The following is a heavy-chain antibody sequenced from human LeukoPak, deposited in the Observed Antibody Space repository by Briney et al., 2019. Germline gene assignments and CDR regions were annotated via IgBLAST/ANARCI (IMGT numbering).Heavy chain of an antibody. D-gene: IGHD6-13*01. CDR1: GFTFSSYW. V-gene: IGHV3-7*01. J-gene: IGHJ5*02. CDR3: ARGTYSSSWAFNWFDP. CDR2: IKQDGSEK. Sequence: GGSLRLSCAASGFTFSSYWMSWVRQAPGKGLEWVANIKQDGSEKYYVDSVKGRFTISRGNAKNSPYLQMNSLRAEDTAVYYCARGTYSSSWAFNWFDPWGQGTLVTVSS.